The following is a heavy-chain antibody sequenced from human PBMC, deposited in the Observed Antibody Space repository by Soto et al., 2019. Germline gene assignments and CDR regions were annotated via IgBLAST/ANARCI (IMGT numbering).Heavy chain of an antibody. V-gene: IGHV1-69*01. Sequence: QVQLVQSGAEVKKPGSSVKVSCEASGGTFSSYPINWVRRAPGQGLEWMGGIIPFFGTSNYAQKFQGRVTITADDSTNTAYMELRSLRSEDTAVYYCARVGHITNYGMAVWGQGTTVTVSS. CDR3: ARVGHITNYGMAV. CDR2: IIPFFGTS. D-gene: IGHD1-26*01. CDR1: GGTFSSYP. J-gene: IGHJ6*02.